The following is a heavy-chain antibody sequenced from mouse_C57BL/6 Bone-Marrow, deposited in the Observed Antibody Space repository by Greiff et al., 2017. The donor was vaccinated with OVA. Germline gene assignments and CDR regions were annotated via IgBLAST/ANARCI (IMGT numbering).Heavy chain of an antibody. CDR3: TAGSYGVY. D-gene: IGHD1-1*02. V-gene: IGHV14-4*01. Sequence: EVKLQESGAELVRPGASVKLSCTASGFNINDDYMHWVKQRPEQGLEWIGWIDPENGDTEYASKFQGKATITADTSSNTAYLQISSLTSEDTAVYYCTAGSYGVYWGQGTTLTVSS. CDR1: GFNINDDY. CDR2: IDPENGDT. J-gene: IGHJ2*01.